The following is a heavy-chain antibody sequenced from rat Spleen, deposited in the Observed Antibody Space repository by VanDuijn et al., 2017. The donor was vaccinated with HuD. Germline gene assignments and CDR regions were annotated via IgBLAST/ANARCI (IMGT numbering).Heavy chain of an antibody. J-gene: IGHJ2*01. CDR1: GYSITSNY. Sequence: EVQLQESGPGLVKPSQSISLTCSVTGYSITSNYWGWIRKFPGNEMEWIGHISYSGSSNYHPSLKSRISFSRDTSKNQFFLQVNSVTTEDTATYYCARRLGADYFDYWGQGVMVTVSS. CDR2: ISYSGSS. CDR3: ARRLGADYFDY. V-gene: IGHV3-1*01. D-gene: IGHD5-1*01.